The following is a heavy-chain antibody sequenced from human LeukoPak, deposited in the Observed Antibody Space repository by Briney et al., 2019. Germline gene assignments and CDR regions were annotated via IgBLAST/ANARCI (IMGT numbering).Heavy chain of an antibody. CDR3: ARDPSLDH. V-gene: IGHV3-21*01. Sequence: AGSLCLYCAASGFTFSSYSMIWLRPAPGQGLEWVSSLISSSGYIYYADSVKGRFTTSRDNARNSLSLQMTSLSAEDTAVYYCARDPSLDHWGQGTLVTVSS. CDR1: GFTFSSYS. J-gene: IGHJ4*02. CDR2: LISSSGYI.